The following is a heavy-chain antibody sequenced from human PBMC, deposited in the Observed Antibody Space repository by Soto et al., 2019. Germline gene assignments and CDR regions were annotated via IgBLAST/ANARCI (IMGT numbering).Heavy chain of an antibody. CDR1: GGSISSGGYY. D-gene: IGHD3-10*01. CDR2: IYYSGST. Sequence: SETLSLTCTVSGGSISSGGYYWSWIRQHPGKGLEWIGYIYYSGSTYYNPSLKSRVTISVDTSKNQFSLKLSSVTAADTAVYYCARDAESHAFDIWGQGTMVTVSS. J-gene: IGHJ3*02. CDR3: ARDAESHAFDI. V-gene: IGHV4-31*03.